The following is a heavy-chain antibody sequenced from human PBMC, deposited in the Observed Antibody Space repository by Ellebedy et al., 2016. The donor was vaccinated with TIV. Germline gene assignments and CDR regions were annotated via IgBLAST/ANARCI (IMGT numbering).Heavy chain of an antibody. CDR3: ARKPMNPTDLYGNFDH. V-gene: IGHV3-21*01. Sequence: GESLKISCVVSGFTFSSYSMNWVRQAPGKGLEWVSSISSSRSYIYYADSVKGRFTISRDNSKNALYLQMTSLRAEETAVYYCARKPMNPTDLYGNFDHWGQGTLVTVSS. D-gene: IGHD2-8*01. CDR2: ISSSRSYI. CDR1: GFTFSSYS. J-gene: IGHJ4*02.